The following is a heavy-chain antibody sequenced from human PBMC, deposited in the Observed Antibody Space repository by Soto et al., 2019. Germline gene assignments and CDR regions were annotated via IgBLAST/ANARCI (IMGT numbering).Heavy chain of an antibody. CDR1: GFTFSSYA. CDR3: ARGPTDLIYCSGGSCYSNFYYYYGMDV. J-gene: IGHJ6*02. CDR2: ISYDGSNK. D-gene: IGHD2-15*01. Sequence: GGSLRLSCAASGFTFSSYAMHWVRQAPGKGLEWVAVISYDGSNKYYADSVKGRFTISRDNSKNTLYLQMNSLRAEDTAVYYRARGPTDLIYCSGGSCYSNFYYYYGMDVWGQGTTVTVSS. V-gene: IGHV3-30-3*01.